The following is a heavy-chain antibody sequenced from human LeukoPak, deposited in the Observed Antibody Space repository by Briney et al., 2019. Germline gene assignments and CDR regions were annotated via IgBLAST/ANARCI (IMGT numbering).Heavy chain of an antibody. CDR3: ARAPRRDGYRDVAGY. J-gene: IGHJ4*02. V-gene: IGHV1-8*02. D-gene: IGHD5-12*01. Sequence: ASVKVSCKASGYTFTSYGINWVRQATGQGLEWMGWMNPNSGNTGYAQKFQGRVTMTRNTSISTAYMELSSLRSKDTAVYYCARAPRRDGYRDVAGYWGQGTLVTVSS. CDR2: MNPNSGNT. CDR1: GYTFTSYG.